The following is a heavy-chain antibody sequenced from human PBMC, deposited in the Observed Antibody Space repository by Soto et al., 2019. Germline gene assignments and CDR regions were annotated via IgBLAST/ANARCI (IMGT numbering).Heavy chain of an antibody. CDR1: GGSISSSNW. V-gene: IGHV4-4*02. J-gene: IGHJ6*02. CDR3: ARVLRFLEWFTQSYYGMDV. Sequence: SETLSLTCAVSGGSISSSNWWSWVRQPPGKGLEWIGEIYHSGSTNHNPSLKSRVTISVDKSKNQFSLKVRSVTAADTAVYYWARVLRFLEWFTQSYYGMDVWVQGTTVTVSS. CDR2: IYHSGST. D-gene: IGHD3-3*01.